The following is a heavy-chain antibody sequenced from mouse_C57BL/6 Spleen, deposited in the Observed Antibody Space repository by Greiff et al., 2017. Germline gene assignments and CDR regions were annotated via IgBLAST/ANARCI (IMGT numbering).Heavy chain of an antibody. D-gene: IGHD2-2*01. J-gene: IGHJ4*01. CDR3: ARAGYGSYAMDY. CDR2: IYPGDGDT. CDR1: GYAFSSSW. Sequence: QVQLQQSGPELVKPGASVKISCKASGYAFSSSWMNWVKQRPGKGLEWIGRIYPGDGDTNYNGKFKGKATLTADKSSSTAYLQLSSLTSEDSAVYFCARAGYGSYAMDYWGQGTSVTVSS. V-gene: IGHV1-82*01.